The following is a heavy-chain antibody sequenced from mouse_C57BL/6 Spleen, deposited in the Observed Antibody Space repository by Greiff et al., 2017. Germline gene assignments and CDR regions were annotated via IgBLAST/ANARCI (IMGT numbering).Heavy chain of an antibody. V-gene: IGHV1-75*01. CDR3: ASYDYDGRGYAMDY. CDR1: GYTFTDYY. D-gene: IGHD2-4*01. Sequence: QVQLQQSGPELVKPGASVKISCKASGYTFTDYYINWVKQRPGQGLEWIGRIFPGSGSTYYTEKFKGKATLTVDKYSSTASLLLRIQTSEDSAVYFYASYDYDGRGYAMDYWGQGTTVTVAS. CDR2: IFPGSGST. J-gene: IGHJ4*01.